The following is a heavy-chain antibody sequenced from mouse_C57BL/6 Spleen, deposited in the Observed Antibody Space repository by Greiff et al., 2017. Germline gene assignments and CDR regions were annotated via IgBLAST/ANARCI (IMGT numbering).Heavy chain of an antibody. CDR3: ARGGGYYSYYAMDY. V-gene: IGHV1-82*01. CDR2: IYPGDGDT. J-gene: IGHJ4*01. D-gene: IGHD2-12*01. Sequence: VQVVESGPELVKPGASVKISCKASGYAFSSSWMNWVKQRPGKGLEWIGRIYPGDGDTNYNGKFKGKATLTADKSSSTAYMQLSSLTSEDSAVYFCARGGGYYSYYAMDYWGQGTSVTVSS. CDR1: GYAFSSSW.